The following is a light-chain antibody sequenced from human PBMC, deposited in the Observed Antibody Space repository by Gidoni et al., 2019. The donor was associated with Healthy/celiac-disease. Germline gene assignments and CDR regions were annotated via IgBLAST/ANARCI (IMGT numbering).Light chain of an antibody. Sequence: AIQLTQSPASLSASVGDRVTITCRARQGISSALAWYQQKPGKAPKLLIYDASSLESGVPSRFSGSGSGTDFTLTISSLQPEDFATYYCQQFNSYPPLTFGQGTRLEIK. J-gene: IGKJ5*01. CDR3: QQFNSYPPLT. V-gene: IGKV1-13*02. CDR2: DAS. CDR1: QGISSA.